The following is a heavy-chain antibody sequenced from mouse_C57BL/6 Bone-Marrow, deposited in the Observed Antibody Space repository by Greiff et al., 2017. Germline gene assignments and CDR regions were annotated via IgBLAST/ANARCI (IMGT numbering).Heavy chain of an antibody. Sequence: VQRVESGPGLVQPSQSLSITCTVSGFSLTSYGVHWVRQSPGKGLEWLGVIWSGGSTDYNAAFISRLSISKDNSKSQVFFKMNSLQADDTAIYYCAREGYYDYDATYWGQGTLVTVSA. J-gene: IGHJ3*01. V-gene: IGHV2-2*01. CDR3: AREGYYDYDATY. CDR2: IWSGGST. CDR1: GFSLTSYG. D-gene: IGHD2-4*01.